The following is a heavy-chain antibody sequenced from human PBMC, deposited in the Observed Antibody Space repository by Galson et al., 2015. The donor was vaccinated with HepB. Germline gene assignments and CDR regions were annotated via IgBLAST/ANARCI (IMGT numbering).Heavy chain of an antibody. V-gene: IGHV3-48*01. D-gene: IGHD2-2*02. CDR1: GFTFSSYS. CDR3: ARAGAYCSSTSCYNGWYFDL. J-gene: IGHJ2*01. CDR2: ISSSSSTI. Sequence: SLRLSCAASGFTFSSYSMNWVRQAPGKGLEWVSYISSSSSTIYYADSVKGRFTISRDNAKNSLYLQMNSLRAEDTAVYYCARAGAYCSSTSCYNGWYFDLWGRGTLVTVSS.